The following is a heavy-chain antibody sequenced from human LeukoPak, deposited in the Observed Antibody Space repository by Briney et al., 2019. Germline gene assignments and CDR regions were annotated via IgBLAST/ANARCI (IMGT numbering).Heavy chain of an antibody. CDR2: IIPLFGTA. Sequence: SAKDSCRASGGNFSSCAISWGRQAPGRELEGMGGIIPLFGTANYSQKFQGRVTITADKSTSTAYMELSSLTSEDTAVYYCARALVVPAAKDYWGKVTIVTVS. CDR3: ARALVVPAAKDY. J-gene: IGHJ4*02. D-gene: IGHD2-2*01. V-gene: IGHV1-69*06. CDR1: GGNFSSCA.